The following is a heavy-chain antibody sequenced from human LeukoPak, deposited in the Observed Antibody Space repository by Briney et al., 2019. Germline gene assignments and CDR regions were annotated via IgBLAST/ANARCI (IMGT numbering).Heavy chain of an antibody. Sequence: ASVKVSCKASGYTFTSYDINWVRQAPGQGLEWMGWINPHSGDTNYAQKFQGWVTMTRNTSISTAYMELSRLRSDDTAVYYCARDLREGGYYYYGMDIWGQGTTVTVSS. J-gene: IGHJ6*02. D-gene: IGHD1-26*01. V-gene: IGHV1-2*04. CDR3: ARDLREGGYYYYGMDI. CDR2: INPHSGDT. CDR1: GYTFTSYD.